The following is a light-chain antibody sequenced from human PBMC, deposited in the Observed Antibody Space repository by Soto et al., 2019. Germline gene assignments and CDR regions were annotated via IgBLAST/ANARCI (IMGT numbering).Light chain of an antibody. CDR1: SSNIGSNT. V-gene: IGLV1-44*01. Sequence: QSVLTQPPSASGTPGQRVTISCSGSSSNIGSNTVSWYQQLPGTAPKLLIHSNNQRPSGVPDRFSGSQSGTSASLAISGLQSEDEADYYCAAWDVSLKGRVFGGGTKLTVL. J-gene: IGLJ3*02. CDR3: AAWDVSLKGRV. CDR2: SNN.